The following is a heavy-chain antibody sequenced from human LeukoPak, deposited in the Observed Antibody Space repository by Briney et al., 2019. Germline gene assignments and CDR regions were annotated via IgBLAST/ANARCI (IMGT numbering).Heavy chain of an antibody. J-gene: IGHJ2*01. Sequence: GGSLRLSCEASGFTFSDYRMHWVRQAPGKGLVWVSHTNSDGSSTSYADSVKGRFTISRDNAKNTLYLQMNSLRAEDTAVYYCARVMYYYDSSGYYHYWYFDLWGRGTLVTVS. CDR1: GFTFSDYR. V-gene: IGHV3-74*01. CDR2: TNSDGSST. CDR3: ARVMYYYDSSGYYHYWYFDL. D-gene: IGHD3-22*01.